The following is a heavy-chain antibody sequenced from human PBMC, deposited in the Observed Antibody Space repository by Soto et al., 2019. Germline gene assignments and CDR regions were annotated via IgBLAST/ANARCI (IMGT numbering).Heavy chain of an antibody. Sequence: PSETLSLTCSVSGDSVSSYNYYWSWIRQSPGKGLEWIGYIYSSGSTNYNPSLKSRVTISVDTSKNQFSLKLSSVTAADTAVYYCASAPEKFLIQPQFDYWGQGALVTVSS. CDR2: IYSSGST. J-gene: IGHJ4*02. CDR1: GDSVSSYNYY. CDR3: ASAPEKFLIQPQFDY. D-gene: IGHD5-18*01. V-gene: IGHV4-61*01.